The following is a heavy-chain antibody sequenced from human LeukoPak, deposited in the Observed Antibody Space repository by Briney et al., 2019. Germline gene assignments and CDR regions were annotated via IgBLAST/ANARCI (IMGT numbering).Heavy chain of an antibody. CDR2: IYTSGST. Sequence: SETLSLTCTVSGGSISSYYWSWIRQPAGKGLEWIGRIYTSGSTNYNPSLKSRVTMSVDTSKNQFSLKLSSATAADTAVYYCARQGQLEKELDYWGQGTLVTVSS. CDR1: GGSISSYY. CDR3: ARQGQLEKELDY. J-gene: IGHJ4*02. V-gene: IGHV4-4*07. D-gene: IGHD6-13*01.